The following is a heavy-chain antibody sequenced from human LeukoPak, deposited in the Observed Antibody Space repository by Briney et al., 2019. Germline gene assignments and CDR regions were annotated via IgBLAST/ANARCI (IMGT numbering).Heavy chain of an antibody. V-gene: IGHV1-18*01. Sequence: GASVKVSCKAPGSTFTSNGTSWVRQALGQGLEWLGWISVYNGNTNYAQKLQGRVTMTTDTSTSTAYVELRSLRSDDTAVYYCARGGPLSVGAISFWGQGTLVTVSS. CDR1: GSTFTSNG. CDR3: ARGGPLSVGAISF. CDR2: ISVYNGNT. J-gene: IGHJ4*02. D-gene: IGHD1-26*01.